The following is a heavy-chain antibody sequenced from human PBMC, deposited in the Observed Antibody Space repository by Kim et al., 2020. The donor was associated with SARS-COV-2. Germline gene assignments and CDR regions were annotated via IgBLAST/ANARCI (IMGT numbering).Heavy chain of an antibody. CDR3: ARDLLYYYGSGSSYYYYYGMDV. D-gene: IGHD3-10*01. CDR2: IKQDGSEK. V-gene: IGHV3-7*03. J-gene: IGHJ6*02. Sequence: GGSLRLSCAASGFTFSSYWMSWVRQAPGKGLEWVANIKQDGSEKYYVDSVKGRFTISRDNAKNSLYLQMNSLRAEDTAVYYCARDLLYYYGSGSSYYYYYGMDVWGQGTTVTVSS. CDR1: GFTFSSYW.